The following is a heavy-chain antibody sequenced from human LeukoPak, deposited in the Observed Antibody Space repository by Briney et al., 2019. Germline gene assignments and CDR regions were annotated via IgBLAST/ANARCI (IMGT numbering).Heavy chain of an antibody. V-gene: IGHV4-59*01. CDR1: GGSISGYY. D-gene: IGHD6-13*01. Sequence: SETLSPTCTVSGGSISGYYWSWIRQPPGKGLEWIGYIYYSGSTNYNPSLKSRVTISVDTSKNQFSLKLSSVTAADTAVYYCARGCSAGTPHNWFDPWGQGTLVTVSS. J-gene: IGHJ5*02. CDR2: IYYSGST. CDR3: ARGCSAGTPHNWFDP.